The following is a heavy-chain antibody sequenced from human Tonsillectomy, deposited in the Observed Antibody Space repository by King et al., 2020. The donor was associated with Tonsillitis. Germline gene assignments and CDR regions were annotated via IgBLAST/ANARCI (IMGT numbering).Heavy chain of an antibody. V-gene: IGHV2-26*01. J-gene: IGHJ4*02. CDR3: XXXXSXXXXXXXXAXXXLXY. CDR2: ILSNDKK. CDR1: GFSVSNTRMG. Sequence: TLKESAPVVVKXPETLTLTCSVXGFSVSNTRMGVSWIRQPPXKALEWPAHILSNDKKWXXTSLKNXLTXXKDTFXSXVALTMTNMDPVDXXTYYCXXXXSXXXXXXXXAXXXLXYWGQXXLVTXX.